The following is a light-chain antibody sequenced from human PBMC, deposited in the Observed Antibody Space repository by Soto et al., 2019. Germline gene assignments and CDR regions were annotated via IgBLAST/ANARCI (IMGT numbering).Light chain of an antibody. Sequence: DIQMTQSPSSLSASVGDRVTITCRASESIARHLNWYQQKPGKAPKLLIYAASSLQSGVPSRFRGGGSGTDFTLTISNLQPEDFATYYCQQTYSTLSITFGQGTRLEI. V-gene: IGKV1-39*01. CDR3: QQTYSTLSIT. J-gene: IGKJ5*01. CDR1: ESIARH. CDR2: AAS.